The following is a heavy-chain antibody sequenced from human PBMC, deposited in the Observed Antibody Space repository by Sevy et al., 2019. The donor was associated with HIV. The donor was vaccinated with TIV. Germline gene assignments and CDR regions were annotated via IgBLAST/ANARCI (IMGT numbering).Heavy chain of an antibody. Sequence: GGSLRLSCAASGFTFSSYWMHWIRQTPGKGLVWVSSIGSDGSSTSYADTVKGRFTILRDNAKNTLYLQMNSLRAEDSAVYYCGRVVRFQGIGMDVWGHWTTVTVSS. V-gene: IGHV3-74*01. J-gene: IGHJ6*02. CDR3: GRVVRFQGIGMDV. CDR2: IGSDGSST. CDR1: GFTFSSYW. D-gene: IGHD3-3*01.